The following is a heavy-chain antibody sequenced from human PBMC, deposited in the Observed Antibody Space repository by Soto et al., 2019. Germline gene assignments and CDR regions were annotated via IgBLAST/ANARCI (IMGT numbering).Heavy chain of an antibody. V-gene: IGHV3-21*01. D-gene: IGHD4-17*01. CDR3: ASISFGYGDYPPFDY. CDR1: GFTFSSYS. Sequence: GESLKISCAASGFTFSSYSMNWVRQAPGKGLEWVSSISSSSSYIYYADSVKGRFTISRDNAKNSLYLQMNSLRAEDTAVYYCASISFGYGDYPPFDYWGQGTLVTVSS. CDR2: ISSSSSYI. J-gene: IGHJ4*02.